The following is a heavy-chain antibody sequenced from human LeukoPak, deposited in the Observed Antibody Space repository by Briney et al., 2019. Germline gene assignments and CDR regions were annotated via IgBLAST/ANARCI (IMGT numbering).Heavy chain of an antibody. Sequence: PGGSLRLSCAASGFTFSSYGMSWVRQAPGKGLEWVSAISGSGGSTYYADSVKGRFTISRDNSKNTLYPQMNSLRAEDTAVYYCAKDMLGYYDSSGLPYFDYWGQGTLVTVSS. CDR2: ISGSGGST. V-gene: IGHV3-23*01. CDR3: AKDMLGYYDSSGLPYFDY. D-gene: IGHD3-22*01. J-gene: IGHJ4*02. CDR1: GFTFSSYG.